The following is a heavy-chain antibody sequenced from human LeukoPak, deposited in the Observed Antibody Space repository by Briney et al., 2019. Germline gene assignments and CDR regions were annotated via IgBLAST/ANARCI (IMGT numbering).Heavy chain of an antibody. D-gene: IGHD6-13*01. V-gene: IGHV3-30-3*01. Sequence: GRSLRLSCAASGLTFSSYAMHGDRKAPGKGLEWVAVISYDGSNKYYADSVKGRFTISRDNSKNTLYLQMNSLRAEDTAVYYCARVRIAAAGRGYFDFWGQGTLVTVSS. J-gene: IGHJ4*02. CDR1: GLTFSSYA. CDR3: ARVRIAAAGRGYFDF. CDR2: ISYDGSNK.